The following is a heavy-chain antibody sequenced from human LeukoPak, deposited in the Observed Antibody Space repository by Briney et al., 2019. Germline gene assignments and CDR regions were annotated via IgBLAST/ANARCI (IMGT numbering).Heavy chain of an antibody. Sequence: SQTLSLTCAISGDSVSSNSAAWNWIRQSPSRGLEWLGRTYYRSKWYNDYAVSVKSRITINPDTSKNQFSLQLNSVTPEDTAVYYCARAEAFIGYQLLKAGWFDPWGQGTLVTVSS. J-gene: IGHJ5*02. CDR2: TYYRSKWYN. CDR1: GDSVSSNSAA. D-gene: IGHD2-2*01. V-gene: IGHV6-1*01. CDR3: ARAEAFIGYQLLKAGWFDP.